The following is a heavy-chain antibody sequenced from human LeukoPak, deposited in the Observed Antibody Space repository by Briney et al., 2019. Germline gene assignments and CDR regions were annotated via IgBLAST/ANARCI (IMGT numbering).Heavy chain of an antibody. CDR1: GFTFSNYA. V-gene: IGHV3-64*01. CDR2: ISSNGGTT. J-gene: IGHJ4*02. Sequence: GGSLRLSCAASGFTFSNYAMHWVRQAPGKGLEYVSGISSNGGTTYYANSVKGRFTISRDNSKNTLYLQMNSLRAEDTAVYYCAKDGAGSQSYCSSTSCYVDYWGQGTLVTVSS. CDR3: AKDGAGSQSYCSSTSCYVDY. D-gene: IGHD2-2*01.